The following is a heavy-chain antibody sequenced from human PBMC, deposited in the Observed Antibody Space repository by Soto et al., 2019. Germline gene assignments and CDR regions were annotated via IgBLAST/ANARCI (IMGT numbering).Heavy chain of an antibody. CDR3: AGLVNAYPGY. Sequence: GESLKISCKASGYTFTSQWIGWVRQKPGKGLEWMGLIFPGDSDTRYSPSFQGQVTISADKSISTAFLQWSSLKASDTAMYSCAGLVNAYPGYWGQGTLDTVSS. J-gene: IGHJ4*02. D-gene: IGHD2-2*01. CDR1: GYTFTSQW. V-gene: IGHV5-51*01. CDR2: IFPGDSDT.